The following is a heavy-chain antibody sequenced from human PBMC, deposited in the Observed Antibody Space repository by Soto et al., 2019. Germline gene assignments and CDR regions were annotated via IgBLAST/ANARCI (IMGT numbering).Heavy chain of an antibody. D-gene: IGHD3-22*01. CDR1: GDSISSGGYY. J-gene: IGHJ4*02. V-gene: IGHV4-31*03. Sequence: QVQLQASGPGLVKPSQTLSLICTVSGDSISSGGYYWSWIRQHPGKGLEWIGYIYYSGTTYYNPSLESRVTISADTSENQFSLKVNSVTVADTAVNYCASTYYTGSSGPFDYWGQGTLVTVSS. CDR3: ASTYYTGSSGPFDY. CDR2: IYYSGTT.